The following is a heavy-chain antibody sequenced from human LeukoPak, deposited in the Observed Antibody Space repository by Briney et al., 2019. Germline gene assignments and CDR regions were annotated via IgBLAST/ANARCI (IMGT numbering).Heavy chain of an antibody. CDR2: IIPIFGTA. V-gene: IGHV1-69*01. CDR1: GGTFSSYA. J-gene: IGHJ4*02. D-gene: IGHD2-2*01. Sequence: PVKVSCKASGGTFSSYAISWVRQAPGQGLEWMGGIIPIFGTANYAQKFQGRVTITADESTSTAYMELSSLRSEDTAVYYCARVSCSSTSCPGSFDYWGQGTLVTVSS. CDR3: ARVSCSSTSCPGSFDY.